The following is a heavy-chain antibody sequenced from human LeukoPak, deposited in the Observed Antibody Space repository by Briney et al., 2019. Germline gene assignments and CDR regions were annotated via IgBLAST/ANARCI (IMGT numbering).Heavy chain of an antibody. CDR2: IIPIFGTA. J-gene: IGHJ4*02. Sequence: SVKVSCKASGGTFSSYAISWVRQAPGQGLEWMGRIIPIFGTANYAQKFQGRVTITTDESASTAYMELSSLRSEDTAVYYCAGEQYYYDSSGYPKYFDYWGQGTLVTVSS. V-gene: IGHV1-69*05. CDR3: AGEQYYYDSSGYPKYFDY. CDR1: GGTFSSYA. D-gene: IGHD3-22*01.